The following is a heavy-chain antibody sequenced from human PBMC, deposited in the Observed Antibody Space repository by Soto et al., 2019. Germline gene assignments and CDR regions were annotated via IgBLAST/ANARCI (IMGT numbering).Heavy chain of an antibody. J-gene: IGHJ4*02. CDR2: IYYSGST. Sequence: QVQLQESGPGLVKPSQTLSLTCTVSGGSISSGGYYWSWIRQHPGKGLEWIGYIYYSGSTYYNPSLKSRLTISVDTSKSQFSLKLSSVTAADTAVYYCARDQLRYFDWLLSDWGQGTLVTVSS. CDR1: GGSISSGGYY. CDR3: ARDQLRYFDWLLSD. D-gene: IGHD3-9*01. V-gene: IGHV4-31*03.